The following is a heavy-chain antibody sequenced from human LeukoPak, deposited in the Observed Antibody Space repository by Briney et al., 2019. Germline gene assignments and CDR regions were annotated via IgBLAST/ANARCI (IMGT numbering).Heavy chain of an antibody. Sequence: SETLSLTCAVSGYSINIGYFWGWIRQPPGKGLEYIGSMYHSGSTYHNPSLKSRVTISVDTSKNQFSLKLTSVTAADTAVYYCARHRLFDSSGYYYDFDYWGQGTLVTVSS. J-gene: IGHJ4*02. CDR1: GYSINIGYF. V-gene: IGHV4-38-2*01. D-gene: IGHD3-22*01. CDR3: ARHRLFDSSGYYYDFDY. CDR2: MYHSGST.